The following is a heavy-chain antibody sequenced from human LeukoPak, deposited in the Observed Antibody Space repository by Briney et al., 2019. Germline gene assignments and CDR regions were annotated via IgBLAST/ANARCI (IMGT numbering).Heavy chain of an antibody. CDR1: GFTFTTYW. V-gene: IGHV3-7*01. D-gene: IGHD1-26*01. Sequence: GGSLRLSCAASGFTFTTYWMSWVRQAPGKGLEWVANIKQDGTEKYYVDSVKGRFTISRDNAKNSLYLQMNSLRDDDTAVYYCARAAGGTSRDYWGQGTLVTVSS. CDR3: ARAAGGTSRDY. J-gene: IGHJ4*02. CDR2: IKQDGTEK.